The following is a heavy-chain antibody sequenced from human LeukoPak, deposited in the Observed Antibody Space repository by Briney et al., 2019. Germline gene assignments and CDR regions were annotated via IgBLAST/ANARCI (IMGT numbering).Heavy chain of an antibody. J-gene: IGHJ4*02. CDR1: GFTFYSYW. CDR2: INGDGSTS. CDR3: AKVGDFWSGYYSFDY. D-gene: IGHD3-3*01. V-gene: IGHV3-74*01. Sequence: PGGSLRLSCAASGFTFYSYWMHWVRQVPGKGLVWVSCINGDGSTSNYADSVKGRFTISRDNSKNTLYLQMNSLRAEDTAVYYCAKVGDFWSGYYSFDYWGQGTLVTVSS.